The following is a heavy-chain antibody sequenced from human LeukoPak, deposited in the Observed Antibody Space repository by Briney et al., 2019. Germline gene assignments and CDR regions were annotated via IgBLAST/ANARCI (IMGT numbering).Heavy chain of an antibody. V-gene: IGHV3-21*01. Sequence: GGSLRLSCAASGFTFSSYSMNWVRQAPGKGLEWVSSISSSSSYIYYADSVKGRFTISRDNAKNSLYLQMNSLRAEHTAVYYCARGLTGTFDYWGQGTLVTVSS. J-gene: IGHJ4*02. D-gene: IGHD7-27*01. CDR2: ISSSSSYI. CDR3: ARGLTGTFDY. CDR1: GFTFSSYS.